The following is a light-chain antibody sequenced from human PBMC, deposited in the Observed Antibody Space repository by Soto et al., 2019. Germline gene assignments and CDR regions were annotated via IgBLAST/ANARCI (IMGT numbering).Light chain of an antibody. V-gene: IGLV2-14*03. Sequence: QSALTQPASVSGSPGPSITLSCTGTSSDVGAYHYVYWYQQHSGQAPKLVIFDVTNRHSGISNRFSGSNSGNTASLTISGLQAEDEDDYYCSSYTTSDTRVLGGGTKLTVL. CDR2: DVT. J-gene: IGLJ3*02. CDR1: SSDVGAYHY. CDR3: SSYTTSDTRV.